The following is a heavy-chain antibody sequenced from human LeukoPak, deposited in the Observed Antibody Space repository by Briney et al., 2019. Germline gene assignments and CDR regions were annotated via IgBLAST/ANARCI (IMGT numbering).Heavy chain of an antibody. Sequence: GGSLRLSCAASGFTFSSYEMNWVRQAPGKGLEWVSYISSSGSTIYYADSVKGRFTISRDNAKNSLYLQMNSLRAEDTAVYYCAKDRVSSGYYPNWFDPWGQGTLVTVSS. CDR1: GFTFSSYE. V-gene: IGHV3-48*03. D-gene: IGHD3-22*01. CDR2: ISSSGSTI. J-gene: IGHJ5*02. CDR3: AKDRVSSGYYPNWFDP.